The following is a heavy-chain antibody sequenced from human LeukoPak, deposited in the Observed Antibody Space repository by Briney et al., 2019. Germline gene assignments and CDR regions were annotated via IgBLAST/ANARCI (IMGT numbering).Heavy chain of an antibody. V-gene: IGHV3-48*01. CDR1: GFTFSSYS. CDR3: ARDKHYMDV. J-gene: IGHJ6*03. Sequence: TGGSLRLSCAASGFTFSSYSMNWVRQAPGKGLEWVSYISSSSSTIYYADSVKGRFTISRDNAKNSLYLQMNSLRAEDTAVYYCARDKHYMDVWGKGTTVTVSS. CDR2: ISSSSSTI.